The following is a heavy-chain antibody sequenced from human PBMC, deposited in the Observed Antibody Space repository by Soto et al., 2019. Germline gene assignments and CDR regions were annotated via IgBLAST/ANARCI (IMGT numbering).Heavy chain of an antibody. CDR3: AKDLALGFWSGNYYFDH. Sequence: GGSLILSCAASGFTFKNNGMHWVRQAPGKGLEWVAIISYHGNNQFYADSVKGRFTISRDNSNNTLYLEMNSLRPEDTAVYYCAKDLALGFWSGNYYFDHWGQGTLVTVSS. V-gene: IGHV3-30*18. J-gene: IGHJ4*02. CDR1: GFTFKNNG. CDR2: ISYHGNNQ. D-gene: IGHD3-3*01.